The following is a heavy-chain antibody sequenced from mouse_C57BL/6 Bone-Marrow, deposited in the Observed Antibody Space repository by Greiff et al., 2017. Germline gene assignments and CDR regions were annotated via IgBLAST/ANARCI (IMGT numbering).Heavy chain of an antibody. D-gene: IGHD2-1*01. CDR1: GFNIKDDY. J-gene: IGHJ2*01. CDR3: TTSIYYGNPYYCDY. V-gene: IGHV14-4*01. Sequence: EVQLQQSGAELVRPGASVKLSCTASGFNIKDDYMHWVKQRPEQGLEWIGWIDPENGDTEYASKFQGKATITADTSSNTAYLQLSSLTSEDTAVYYCTTSIYYGNPYYCDYWGQGTTLTVSS. CDR2: IDPENGDT.